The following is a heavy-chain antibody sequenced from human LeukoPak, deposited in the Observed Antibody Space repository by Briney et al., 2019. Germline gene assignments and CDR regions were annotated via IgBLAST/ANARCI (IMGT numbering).Heavy chain of an antibody. CDR1: GGYFSGYY. Sequence: SETLSLACAVYGGYFSGYYWSWIRQPPGKGLEWIGAINRSGGANYNPSLKSRVTISVDTSKNQFSLKMSSVTAADTAVYYCARGDTYCGGDCYAPNYWAKETLVTVSS. J-gene: IGHJ4*02. CDR3: ARGDTYCGGDCYAPNY. CDR2: INRSGGA. D-gene: IGHD2-21*02. V-gene: IGHV4-34*01.